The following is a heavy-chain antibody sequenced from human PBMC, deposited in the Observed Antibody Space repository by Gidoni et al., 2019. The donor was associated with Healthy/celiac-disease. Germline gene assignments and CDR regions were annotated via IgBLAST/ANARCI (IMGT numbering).Heavy chain of an antibody. J-gene: IGHJ4*02. V-gene: IGHV3-11*01. CDR3: ARGPWGPTTVTTCFDY. D-gene: IGHD4-17*01. CDR2: IRSSGSTI. CDR1: GFPFSDYY. Sequence: QVQLVESGGGFVKPGGSLRLSCAASGFPFSDYYMSWIRQAPGKGLEWVSYIRSSGSTIYDADTVKGRFTISRDNAKNSLYLQMNRLRAEDTAVYYCARGPWGPTTVTTCFDYWGQGTLVTVSS.